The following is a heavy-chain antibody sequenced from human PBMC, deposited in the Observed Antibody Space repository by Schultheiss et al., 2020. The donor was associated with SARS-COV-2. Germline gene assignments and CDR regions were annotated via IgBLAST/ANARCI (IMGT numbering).Heavy chain of an antibody. V-gene: IGHV1-2*06. Sequence: ASVKVSCKAAGYTFTGYYMDWVRQAPGQGLEWMGRINPNSGGTNYAQKFQGRVTITTETSTSTVYMDLRSLRSEDTAIYYCASDEGGADPWGQGTLVTVSS. D-gene: IGHD3-16*01. J-gene: IGHJ5*02. CDR2: INPNSGGT. CDR3: ASDEGGADP. CDR1: GYTFTGYY.